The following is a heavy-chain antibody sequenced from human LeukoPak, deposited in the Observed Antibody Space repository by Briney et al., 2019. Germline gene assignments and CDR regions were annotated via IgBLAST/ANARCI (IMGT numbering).Heavy chain of an antibody. V-gene: IGHV3-9*01. J-gene: IGHJ4*02. CDR1: GFTFDDYA. CDR2: ISWNSGSI. CDR3: AKADGDTAMVS. Sequence: GRSLRLSCAASGFTFDDYAMHWVRQAPGEGLEWVSGISWNSGSIGYADSVKGRFTISRDNAKNSLYLQMNGLRAEDTALYYCAKADGDTAMVSWGQGTLVTVSS. D-gene: IGHD5-18*01.